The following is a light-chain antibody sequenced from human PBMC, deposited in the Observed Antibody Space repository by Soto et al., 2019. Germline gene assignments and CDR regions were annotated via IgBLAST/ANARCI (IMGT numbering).Light chain of an antibody. J-gene: IGKJ5*01. V-gene: IGKV1-8*01. CDR2: AAS. Sequence: AIRMTQSPSSLSASTGDRVTITCRASQGISSYLAWYQQKPGKAPKLLIYAASNLRSGVPSRFSGSGSGTNFTLSLNSLQPEDFATYYCQQFNSYPITYGQGTRLEIK. CDR3: QQFNSYPIT. CDR1: QGISSY.